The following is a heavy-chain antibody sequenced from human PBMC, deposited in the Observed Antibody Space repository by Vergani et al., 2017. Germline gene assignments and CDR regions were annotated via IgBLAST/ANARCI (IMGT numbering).Heavy chain of an antibody. V-gene: IGHV3-23*01. CDR3: VRGGLATIYNWFDP. D-gene: IGHD5-24*01. Sequence: EVQLLESGGDLVQPGGSLRLSCAASGFTFSSYAMSWVRQAPGKGLEWVSAISGSGGSTYYADSVKGRFTISRDNSKNTLYLQMNSLRADDTAVYYCVRGGLATIYNWFDPWGQGTRDTVSS. CDR1: GFTFSSYA. J-gene: IGHJ5*01. CDR2: ISGSGGST.